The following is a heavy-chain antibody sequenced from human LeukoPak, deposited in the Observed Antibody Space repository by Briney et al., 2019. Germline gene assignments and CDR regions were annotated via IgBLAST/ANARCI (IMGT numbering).Heavy chain of an antibody. CDR1: GFSFSTYT. D-gene: IGHD2-15*01. V-gene: IGHV3-48*01. Sequence: GGSLRLSCAASGFSFSTYTINSVRQAPGKGLERVSYISSNSGTISYADSVKGRFTISRDNAKISLYLQMNSLRAEDTAVYYCARDRCSGGGCYYNWFDPWGQGTLVTVSS. CDR3: ARDRCSGGGCYYNWFDP. CDR2: ISSNSGTI. J-gene: IGHJ5*02.